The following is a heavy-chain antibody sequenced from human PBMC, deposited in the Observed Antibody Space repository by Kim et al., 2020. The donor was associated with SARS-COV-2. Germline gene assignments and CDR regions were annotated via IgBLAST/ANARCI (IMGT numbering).Heavy chain of an antibody. CDR1: GGSISSGGYY. CDR3: ARVGDYGDYDVEGPSGPPFDY. D-gene: IGHD4-17*01. V-gene: IGHV4-31*03. J-gene: IGHJ4*02. CDR2: IYYSGST. Sequence: SETLSLTCTVSGGSISSGGYYWSWIRQHPGKGLEWIGYIYYSGSTYYNPSLKSRVTISVDTSKNQFSLKLSSVTAADTAVYYCARVGDYGDYDVEGPSGPPFDYWGQGTLVTVSS.